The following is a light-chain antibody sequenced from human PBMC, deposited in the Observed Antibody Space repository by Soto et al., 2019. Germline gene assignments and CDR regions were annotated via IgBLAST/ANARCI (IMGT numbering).Light chain of an antibody. J-gene: IGKJ1*01. CDR2: GAS. CDR1: QSVSST. Sequence: EIVMTQSPATLSVSPGERATLSCRASQSVSSTLAWYQQKPGQAPRLLIYGASTRATGIPARFSGSGSGTEFTLTISSLQSEDFAVYYCQQYNNWPSLTFGQGTKVEIK. V-gene: IGKV3-15*01. CDR3: QQYNNWPSLT.